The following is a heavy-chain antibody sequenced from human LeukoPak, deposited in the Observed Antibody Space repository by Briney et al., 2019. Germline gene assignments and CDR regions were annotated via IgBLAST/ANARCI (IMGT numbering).Heavy chain of an antibody. Sequence: SETLSLTCTVSGGSISSGGYYWSWIRQHPGKGLEWIGYIYYSGSTYYNPSLKSRVTISVDTSKNQFSLKLSSVTAADTAVYYCARDPPRVGEGRDCWGQGTLVTVSS. V-gene: IGHV4-31*03. J-gene: IGHJ4*02. CDR3: ARDPPRVGEGRDC. D-gene: IGHD3-10*01. CDR1: GGSISSGGYY. CDR2: IYYSGST.